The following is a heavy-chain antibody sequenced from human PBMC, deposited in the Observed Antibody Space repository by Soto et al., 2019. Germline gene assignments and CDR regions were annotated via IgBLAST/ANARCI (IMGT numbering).Heavy chain of an antibody. D-gene: IGHD3-3*01. Sequence: PGGSLRLSCTASGFTSGDYAMSWFRQAPGKGLEWVGFIRSKAYGGTTEYAASVKGRFTISRDDSKSIAYLQMNSLKTEDTAVYYCTRAPLLYRYDFWSGPPPFDYWGQGTLVTVSS. CDR3: TRAPLLYRYDFWSGPPPFDY. CDR1: GFTSGDYA. J-gene: IGHJ4*02. V-gene: IGHV3-49*03. CDR2: IRSKAYGGTT.